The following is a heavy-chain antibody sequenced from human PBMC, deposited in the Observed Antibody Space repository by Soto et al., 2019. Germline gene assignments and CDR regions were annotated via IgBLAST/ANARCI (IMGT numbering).Heavy chain of an antibody. D-gene: IGHD6-19*01. CDR3: ARLPGPGTAGYSSGWYGMDV. J-gene: IGHJ6*02. Sequence: GASVKVSCKASGYTFTSYGISWVRQAPGQGLEWMGWISSYNGNTNYAQKLQGRVTMTTDTSTSTAYMELRSLRSDDTAVYYCARLPGPGTAGYSSGWYGMDVWGQGTTVTVSS. V-gene: IGHV1-18*04. CDR1: GYTFTSYG. CDR2: ISSYNGNT.